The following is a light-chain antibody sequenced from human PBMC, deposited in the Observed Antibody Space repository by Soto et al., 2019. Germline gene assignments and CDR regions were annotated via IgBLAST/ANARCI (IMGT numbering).Light chain of an antibody. Sequence: DIQMTQSPSSLSASVGDRVTITCQASQDISNYLNWYQQKPGKAPKILIYDASNLETGVPSRFRGSGSGTEFTLTISRLQPDDFSTYYCQQYNSYPWTFGQGTKVDIK. J-gene: IGKJ1*01. V-gene: IGKV1-33*01. CDR2: DAS. CDR3: QQYNSYPWT. CDR1: QDISNY.